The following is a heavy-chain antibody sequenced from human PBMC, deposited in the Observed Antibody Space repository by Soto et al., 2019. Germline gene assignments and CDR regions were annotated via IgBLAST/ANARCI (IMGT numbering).Heavy chain of an antibody. CDR1: GFPVSSNY. J-gene: IGHJ4*02. V-gene: IGHV3-53*05. Sequence: GGSLRLSCAASGFPVSSNYMSWVRQAPGEGLEWVAVIYSGGSTYYADSVKGRFTISRDNSKNTLYLQVNSLRAEDTAVFYCSKVGGRFSTLGPFDYWGQGTLVTVSS. D-gene: IGHD3-3*01. CDR3: SKVGGRFSTLGPFDY. CDR2: IYSGGST.